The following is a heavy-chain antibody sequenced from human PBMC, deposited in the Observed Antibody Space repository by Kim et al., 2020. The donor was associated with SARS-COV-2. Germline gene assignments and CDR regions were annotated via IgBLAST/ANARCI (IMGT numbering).Heavy chain of an antibody. D-gene: IGHD5-12*01. Sequence: SETLSLTCTVSGASISSGGYYWSWIRQHQGKGLEWIAYIDYSGSTDDNPSVKSRLIISLDKSKNQISLKLSSVTAADTAVYYCVRGRRDGYNYFDYLGQGTLVTVSS. CDR1: GASISSGGYY. CDR3: VRGRRDGYNYFDY. CDR2: IDYSGST. V-gene: IGHV4-31*03. J-gene: IGHJ4*02.